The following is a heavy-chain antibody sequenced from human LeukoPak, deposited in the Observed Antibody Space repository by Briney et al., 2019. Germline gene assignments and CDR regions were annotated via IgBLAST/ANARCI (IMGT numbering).Heavy chain of an antibody. D-gene: IGHD3-22*01. V-gene: IGHV3-21*01. CDR2: ISSSSSYI. Sequence: GGSLRLSCAASGFTFSSYSMNWVRQAPGKGLEWVSFISSSSSYIYYADSVKGRFTISRDNAKNSLYLQMNSLRAEDTAVYYCARVSRDSSGYYYKDYWGQGTLVTVSS. CDR3: ARVSRDSSGYYYKDY. J-gene: IGHJ4*02. CDR1: GFTFSSYS.